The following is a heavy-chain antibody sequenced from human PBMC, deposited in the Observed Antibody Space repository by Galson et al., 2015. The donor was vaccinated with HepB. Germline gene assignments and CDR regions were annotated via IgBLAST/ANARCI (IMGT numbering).Heavy chain of an antibody. D-gene: IGHD6-19*01. Sequence: SLRLSCAASGFTFRSYGMNWVRQAPGKGLEWISYINSGSSVIYYADSVKGRFTISRDDAKNSLYLQINSLRDEDTAVYYCVRAVGAVASSMYWFDPWGQGTLVTVSS. CDR2: INSGSSVI. V-gene: IGHV3-48*02. J-gene: IGHJ5*02. CDR3: VRAVGAVASSMYWFDP. CDR1: GFTFRSYG.